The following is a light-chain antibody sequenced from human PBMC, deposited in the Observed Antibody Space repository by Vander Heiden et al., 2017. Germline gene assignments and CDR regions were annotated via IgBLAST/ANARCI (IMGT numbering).Light chain of an antibody. V-gene: IGLV2-8*01. CDR1: SSDIGSYNF. CDR3: VSYGGNDNFYV. CDR2: EVD. J-gene: IGLJ1*01. Sequence: QSALTQPHSASASSGQSVTISCTGASSDIGSYNFVSWYQQYPGKVPRLILFEVDKRPSGVPHRFSGSKSGNTASLTVSGLQAEDEADYYCVSYGGNDNFYVFGTGTALTVL.